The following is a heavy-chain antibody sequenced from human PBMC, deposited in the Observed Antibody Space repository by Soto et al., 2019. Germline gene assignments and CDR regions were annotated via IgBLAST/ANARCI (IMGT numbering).Heavy chain of an antibody. D-gene: IGHD6-19*01. CDR2: MNSDGRNT. Sequence: EVHLVESGGGLVQPGGSLRLSCAASGFTFSNYWMHWVRQVPGKGLVCVSRMNSDGRNTSYTDAVKGRFTIYRDNAKNAVYLQMDSLGVEVTAVYYCESVLAVDGINYWGQGTLVTGST. J-gene: IGHJ4*02. CDR3: ESVLAVDGINY. V-gene: IGHV3-74*01. CDR1: GFTFSNYW.